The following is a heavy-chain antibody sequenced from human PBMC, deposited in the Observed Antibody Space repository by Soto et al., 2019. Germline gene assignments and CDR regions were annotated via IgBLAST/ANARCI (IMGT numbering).Heavy chain of an antibody. CDR2: INHSGST. V-gene: IGHV4-34*01. CDR1: GGSFSGYY. CDR3: ARAKRGYSYGYYFDY. Sequence: ETLSLTCAVYGGSFSGYYWSWIRQPPGKGLEWIGEINHSGSTNYNPSLKSRVTISVDTSKNQFSLKLSSVTAADTAVYYCARAKRGYSYGYYFDYWGQGTLVTVSS. J-gene: IGHJ4*02. D-gene: IGHD5-18*01.